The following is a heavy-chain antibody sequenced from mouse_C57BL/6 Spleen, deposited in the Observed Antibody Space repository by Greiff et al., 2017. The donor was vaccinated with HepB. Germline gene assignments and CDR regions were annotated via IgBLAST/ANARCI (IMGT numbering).Heavy chain of an antibody. D-gene: IGHD1-1*01. CDR2: IYPGDGDT. J-gene: IGHJ3*01. CDR1: GYAFSSSW. V-gene: IGHV1-82*01. Sequence: QVQLQQSGPELVKPGASVKISCKASGYAFSSSWMNWVKQRPGKGLEWIGRIYPGDGDTNYNGKFKGKATLTADKSSSTAYMQLSSLTSEDSAVYFCARRLYDYYGGFAYWGQGTLVTVSA. CDR3: ARRLYDYYGGFAY.